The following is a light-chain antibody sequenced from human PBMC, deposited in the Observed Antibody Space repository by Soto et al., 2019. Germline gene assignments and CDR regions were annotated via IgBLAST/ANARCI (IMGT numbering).Light chain of an antibody. Sequence: EIVLTQSPGTLSLSPGERATLSCRASQSVSSSYLAWYQQKPGQAPRLLIYGASSRATGIPDRFSGSASGTDFSLTISRLEPEDFAVYYCQHYDNTPPSVTFGPGTKVDIK. CDR1: QSVSSSY. V-gene: IGKV3-20*01. CDR2: GAS. J-gene: IGKJ3*01. CDR3: QHYDNTPPSVT.